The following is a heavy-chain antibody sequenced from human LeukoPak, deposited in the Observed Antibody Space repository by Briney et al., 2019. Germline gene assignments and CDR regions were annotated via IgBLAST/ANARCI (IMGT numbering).Heavy chain of an antibody. V-gene: IGHV3-23*01. CDR3: AKGSGWYNVNWFDP. D-gene: IGHD6-19*01. J-gene: IGHJ5*02. CDR1: GFTFSSYA. CDR2: ISGSGGST. Sequence: PGGSLRLSCAASGFTFSSYAMSWVRQAPGKGLEWVSAISGSGGSTYYADSVKGRFTISRDNSKNTLYLQMNSLRAEGTAVYYCAKGSGWYNVNWFDPWGQGTLVTVSS.